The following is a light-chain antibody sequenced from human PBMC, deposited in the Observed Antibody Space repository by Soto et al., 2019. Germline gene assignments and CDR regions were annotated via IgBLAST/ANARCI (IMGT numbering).Light chain of an antibody. CDR2: DAS. J-gene: IGKJ3*01. V-gene: IGKV3-20*01. CDR3: PRYGSSPFT. Sequence: EIVFTQSPGTLYLSTGERATLYCRASPSVSSSYLAWYQQKPGQAPRLLIYDASSRATGIADRFRGSGSGTDFSHISSRLEPKDFPVYVCPRYGSSPFTFGRGINVDIK. CDR1: PSVSSSY.